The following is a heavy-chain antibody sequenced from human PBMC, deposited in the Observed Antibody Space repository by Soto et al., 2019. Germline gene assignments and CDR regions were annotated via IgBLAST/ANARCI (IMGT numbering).Heavy chain of an antibody. CDR3: VGAYYCSGGSCYGYYYGMDV. D-gene: IGHD2-15*01. J-gene: IGHJ6*02. Sequence: QVQLVQSGAEVKKPGSSVKVSCKASGGTFSSYAISWVRQAPGQGLEWMGGIIPIFGTANYAQKFQGRVTITADESTSTAYMELSSLRSEDTAVYYCVGAYYCSGGSCYGYYYGMDVWGQGTTVTVSS. CDR1: GGTFSSYA. V-gene: IGHV1-69*01. CDR2: IIPIFGTA.